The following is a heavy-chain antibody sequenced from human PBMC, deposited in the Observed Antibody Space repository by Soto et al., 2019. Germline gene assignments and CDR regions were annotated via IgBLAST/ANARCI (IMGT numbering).Heavy chain of an antibody. D-gene: IGHD3-22*01. V-gene: IGHV3-21*01. Sequence: EVQLVESGGGLVKPGGSLRIYCAASGFTFSSYSMNWVRQAPGKGLEWVSSISSSSSYIYYADSVKGRFTISRDNAKNSLYLQMNSLRAEDTAGYDCARSVIVTDYFDYWGQGTLVTVSS. J-gene: IGHJ4*02. CDR1: GFTFSSYS. CDR2: ISSSSSYI. CDR3: ARSVIVTDYFDY.